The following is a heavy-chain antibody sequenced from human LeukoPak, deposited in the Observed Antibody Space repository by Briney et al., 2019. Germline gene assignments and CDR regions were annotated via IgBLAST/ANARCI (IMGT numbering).Heavy chain of an antibody. D-gene: IGHD6-19*01. J-gene: IGHJ4*02. V-gene: IGHV1-18*01. CDR2: ISAYNGNT. CDR1: GYTFTSYG. Sequence: ASVKVSCKASGYTFTSYGISWVRQAPGQGLEWMGWISAYNGNTNYAQKLQGRVTMTTDTSTSTAYMELRSLRSDDTAVYYCAPVRYSSGWHPFDYWGQGTLVTVSS. CDR3: APVRYSSGWHPFDY.